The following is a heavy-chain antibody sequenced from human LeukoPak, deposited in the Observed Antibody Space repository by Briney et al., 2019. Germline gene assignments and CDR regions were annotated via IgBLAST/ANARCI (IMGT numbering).Heavy chain of an antibody. CDR3: ATNKDWAEAD. J-gene: IGHJ4*02. V-gene: IGHV4-59*03. CDR2: IYYRGDI. CDR1: DGSIRTYY. D-gene: IGHD3/OR15-3a*01. Sequence: SETLSLTCSVSDGSIRTYYWSWLRQSPGQGLEWIGNIYYRGDINYNPSLKSRVIISIDTSKNQFSLKVTSLTAADTAVYYCATNKDWAEADWGQGTLVIVSS.